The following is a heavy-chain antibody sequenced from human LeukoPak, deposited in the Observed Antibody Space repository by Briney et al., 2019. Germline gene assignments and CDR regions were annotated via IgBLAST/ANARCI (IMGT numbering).Heavy chain of an antibody. CDR2: IWYDGSNK. CDR3: ARDPTAATPQYFDY. Sequence: GRSLRLSCAASGFTFSGCGMHWVRQAPGKGLEWVAVIWYDGSNKYYADSVKGRFTISRDNSKNRLYLQMNSLRAEDTAVYYCARDPTAATPQYFDYWGQGTLVTVSS. J-gene: IGHJ4*02. V-gene: IGHV3-33*01. CDR1: GFTFSGCG. D-gene: IGHD1-14*01.